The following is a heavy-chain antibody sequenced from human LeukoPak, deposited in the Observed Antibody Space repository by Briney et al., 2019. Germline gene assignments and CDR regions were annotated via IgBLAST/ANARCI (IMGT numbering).Heavy chain of an antibody. Sequence: GGSLRLSCAASGFTFSSYWMNWARQAPGEGREWVASINQNGNVNYYVDSVKGRFTISRDNAKNSLYLQMSNLRAEDTAVYFCARGGGLDVWGQGATVTVS. V-gene: IGHV3-7*03. CDR2: INQNGNVN. D-gene: IGHD3-16*01. J-gene: IGHJ6*02. CDR3: ARGGGLDV. CDR1: GFTFSSYW.